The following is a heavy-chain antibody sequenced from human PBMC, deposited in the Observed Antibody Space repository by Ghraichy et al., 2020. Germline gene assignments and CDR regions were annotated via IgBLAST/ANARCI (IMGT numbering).Heavy chain of an antibody. CDR1: GGSFSGYY. D-gene: IGHD3-10*01. V-gene: IGHV4-34*01. J-gene: IGHJ4*02. Sequence: SETLSLTCAVYGGSFSGYYWSWIRQPPGKGLEWIGEINHSGSTNYNPSLKSRVTISVDTSKNQFSLKLSSVTAADTAVYYCASGYYGSGSYHKAFDYWGQGTLVTVSS. CDR2: INHSGST. CDR3: ASGYYGSGSYHKAFDY.